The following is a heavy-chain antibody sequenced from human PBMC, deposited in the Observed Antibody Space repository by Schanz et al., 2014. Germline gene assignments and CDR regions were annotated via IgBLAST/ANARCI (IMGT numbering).Heavy chain of an antibody. CDR2: IYDSGNT. V-gene: IGHV4-4*02. J-gene: IGHJ4*02. Sequence: QVQLEESGAGLVKPSGTLSLTCAVSGASVSSDNWWNWVRQPPGKGLEWIGEIYDSGNTNYNPSLKVRVTMSLDDTKNQFSLHLPSVPAADTAVYYCARGGQGFGEPHQRLFEYWGPGTLVTVSS. CDR1: GASVSSDNW. D-gene: IGHD3-10*01. CDR3: ARGGQGFGEPHQRLFEY.